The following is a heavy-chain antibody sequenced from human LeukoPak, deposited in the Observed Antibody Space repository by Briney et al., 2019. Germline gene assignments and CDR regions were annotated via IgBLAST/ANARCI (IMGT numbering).Heavy chain of an antibody. J-gene: IGHJ4*02. CDR3: AKSSSIVLMVYAIPYFDY. Sequence: PGGSLRLSCEVSGFRLTTYGTHWVRQAPGKGLEWVAYIPFDGSDEYYVDSVRGRFSISRDNSKNTLFLQMNSLRPEDTAVYYCAKSSSIVLMVYAIPYFDYWGQGTLVTVSS. D-gene: IGHD2-8*01. CDR1: GFRLTTYG. V-gene: IGHV3-30*02. CDR2: IPFDGSDE.